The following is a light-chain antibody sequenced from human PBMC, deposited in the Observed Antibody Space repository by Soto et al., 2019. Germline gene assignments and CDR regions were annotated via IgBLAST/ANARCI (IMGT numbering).Light chain of an antibody. CDR1: HNFSASY. CDR3: QQYIRSPYT. V-gene: IGKV3-20*01. Sequence: EIVLTQSPATLSLSPGEGAALSCRASHNFSASYLAWYQQKPGQAPRLLMHGSSNRAVGIPDRFSGSGSGTEFTLTISRLEPDDFAVYYCQQYIRSPYTFGQRTRLEIK. CDR2: GSS. J-gene: IGKJ2*01.